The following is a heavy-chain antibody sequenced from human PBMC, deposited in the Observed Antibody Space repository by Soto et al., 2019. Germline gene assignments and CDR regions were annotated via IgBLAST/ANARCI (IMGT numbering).Heavy chain of an antibody. J-gene: IGHJ4*02. V-gene: IGHV1-8*01. Sequence: QVQLVQSGAEVKKPGASVKVSCKASGYTFTSYDINWVRQATGQGLEWMGWMNPNSGNTGYAQKFQGRVTMTRNTSVSTAYMELSSLRSEDTAVYYCARESYDYDSSGRGVQADYWGQGTLVTVSS. CDR3: ARESYDYDSSGRGVQADY. D-gene: IGHD3-22*01. CDR1: GYTFTSYD. CDR2: MNPNSGNT.